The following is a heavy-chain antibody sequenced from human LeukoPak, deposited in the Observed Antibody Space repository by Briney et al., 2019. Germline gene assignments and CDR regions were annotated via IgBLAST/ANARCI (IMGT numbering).Heavy chain of an antibody. V-gene: IGHV3-48*04. J-gene: IGHJ4*02. CDR1: GFTFSSYA. CDR2: ISGSSSAI. Sequence: GGSLRLSCAASGFTFSSYAMNWVRQAPGKGLEWVSYISGSSSAIYYADSVKGRFTVSRDNAKNSLYLQMNSLRAEDTAVYYCARRDYSDYWGQGTLVTVSS. CDR3: ARRDYSDY.